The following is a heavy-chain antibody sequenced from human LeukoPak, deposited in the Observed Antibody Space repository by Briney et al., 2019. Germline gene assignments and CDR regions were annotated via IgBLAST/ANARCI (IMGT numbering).Heavy chain of an antibody. CDR3: ARDRLNWFDP. Sequence: PSETLSLTCAVYGGSSSGYYWSWIRQPPGKGLEWIGEINHSGSTNYNPSLKSRVTISVDTSKNQFSLKLTSVTAADTAVYYCARDRLNWFDPWGQGTLVTVS. CDR1: GGSSSGYY. J-gene: IGHJ5*02. V-gene: IGHV4-34*01. CDR2: INHSGST.